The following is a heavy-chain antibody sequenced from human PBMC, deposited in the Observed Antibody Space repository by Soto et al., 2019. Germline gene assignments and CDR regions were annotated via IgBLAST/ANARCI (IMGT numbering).Heavy chain of an antibody. V-gene: IGHV3-33*01. CDR1: GVTFSRHG. CDR2: IWYDGSNE. J-gene: IGHJ4*02. Sequence: LRLSGAASGVTFSRHGMHWVRQAPGKGLEWVAIIWYDGSNEYYADSVRGRFTISRDNSKNTLYLQMSSLRVDDTAVYYCARDYTSTGYGLVYWGQGALVTVSS. CDR3: ARDYTSTGYGLVY. D-gene: IGHD6-25*01.